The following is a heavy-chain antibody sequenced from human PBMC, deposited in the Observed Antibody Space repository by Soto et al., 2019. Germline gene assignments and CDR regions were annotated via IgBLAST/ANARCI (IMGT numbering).Heavy chain of an antibody. J-gene: IGHJ6*03. CDR2: IYYSGST. D-gene: IGHD4-4*01. Sequence: SETLSLTCTVSGSSISSYYWTWIRQPPGKGLEWIGYIYYSGSTNYNPSLKSRVTISVDTSKNQFSLKLNSVTAADTAVYYCARADYSNPNYFYYYMDVWGKGTTVTVSS. CDR1: GSSISSYY. V-gene: IGHV4-59*01. CDR3: ARADYSNPNYFYYYMDV.